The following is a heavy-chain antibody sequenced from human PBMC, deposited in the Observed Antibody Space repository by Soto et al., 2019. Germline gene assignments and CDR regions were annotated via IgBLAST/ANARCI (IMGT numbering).Heavy chain of an antibody. V-gene: IGHV1-46*01. Sequence: QVQLVQSGAEVQETGASVKVSCKASGYTFTNYYIHWVRQAPGQGLEWMGMIHPSDGGTTYAENFQGRVPLTRDTSTSAVHMELSRLRSEDTAIYFCARDSGSFDYWGQGTLVTVSS. CDR2: IHPSDGGT. J-gene: IGHJ4*02. D-gene: IGHD1-26*01. CDR1: GYTFTNYY. CDR3: ARDSGSFDY.